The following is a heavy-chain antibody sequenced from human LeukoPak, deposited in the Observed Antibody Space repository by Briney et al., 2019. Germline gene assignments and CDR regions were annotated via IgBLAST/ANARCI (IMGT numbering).Heavy chain of an antibody. Sequence: SXXXSLTCTVSGGSISSGSYYWSWIRQPAGKGLEWIGRIYTSGSTNYNPSLKSRVTISVDTSKNQFSLKLSSVTAADTAVYYCARDPYYYDSSGYYSDYWGQGTLVTVSS. J-gene: IGHJ4*02. CDR1: GGSISSGSYY. CDR3: ARDPYYYDSSGYYSDY. D-gene: IGHD3-22*01. CDR2: IYTSGST. V-gene: IGHV4-61*02.